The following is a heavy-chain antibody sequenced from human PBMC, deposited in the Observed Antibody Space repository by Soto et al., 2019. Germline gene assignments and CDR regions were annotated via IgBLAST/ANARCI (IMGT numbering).Heavy chain of an antibody. CDR2: IYFDGITT. J-gene: IGHJ4*02. CDR1: GFTFNTRL. V-gene: IGHV3-74*01. Sequence: GGSLRLSCTASGFTFNTRLMHWVRQAPGKGLVWVSRIYFDGITTNHADSVKGRLTVSRDNAKSTVYLHVNTLRDEDTAVYYCARGGAMGVDYWGQGTLVTVSS. D-gene: IGHD1-26*01. CDR3: ARGGAMGVDY.